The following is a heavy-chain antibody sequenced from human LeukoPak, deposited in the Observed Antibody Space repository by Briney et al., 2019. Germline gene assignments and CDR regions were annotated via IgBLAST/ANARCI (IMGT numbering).Heavy chain of an antibody. J-gene: IGHJ5*02. CDR3: ARGGVVVVVAANTNWFDP. Sequence: PGGSLRLSCAASGFTFSSYAMSWVRQAPGKGLEWIGEIYHSGSTNYNPSLKSRVTISVDKSKNQFSLKLSSVTAADTAVYYCARGGVVVVVAANTNWFDPWGQGTLVTVSS. CDR2: IYHSGST. CDR1: GFTFSSYAM. V-gene: IGHV4-4*02. D-gene: IGHD2-15*01.